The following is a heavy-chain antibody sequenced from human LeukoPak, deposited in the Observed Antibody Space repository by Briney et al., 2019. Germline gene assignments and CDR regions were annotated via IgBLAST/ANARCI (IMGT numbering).Heavy chain of an antibody. Sequence: SETLSLTCTVSGGSVSGGSYYWSWIRQPPGKGLEWIGYIFYSGSTNYNPSLKSRVTISVDTYKNQFSLKLSSVTAADTAVYYCASYYYGSGKRWFDPWGQGTLVTVSS. V-gene: IGHV4-61*01. D-gene: IGHD3-10*01. CDR3: ASYYYGSGKRWFDP. CDR2: IFYSGST. J-gene: IGHJ5*02. CDR1: GGSVSGGSYY.